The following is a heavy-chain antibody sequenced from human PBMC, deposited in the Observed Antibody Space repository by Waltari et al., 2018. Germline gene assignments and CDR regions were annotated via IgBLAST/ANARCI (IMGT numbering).Heavy chain of an antibody. V-gene: IGHV4-38-2*02. CDR1: GYSISNGYY. CDR2: IYHSGRT. Sequence: QVQLQESGPGLVKPSEPLSLTCSVSGYSISNGYYWAWIRQPPGKGLEWIGSIYHSGRTFYNLSLKSRVTISVDTSKNQFSLKLSSVTAADRAVYFCARLGGTYFPFDYWGQGALVTVSS. J-gene: IGHJ4*02. CDR3: ARLGGTYFPFDY. D-gene: IGHD1-26*01.